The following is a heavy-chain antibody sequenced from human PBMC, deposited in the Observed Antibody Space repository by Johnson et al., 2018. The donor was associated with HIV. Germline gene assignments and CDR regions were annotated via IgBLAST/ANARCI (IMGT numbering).Heavy chain of an antibody. V-gene: IGHV3-30-3*01. J-gene: IGHJ3*02. Sequence: QVHLVESGGGVVQPGRSLRLSCAASGFTFSSYAMHWVRQAPGKGLEWVAVISYDGSNKYYADSVKGRFTISRDNSNNTLYLQMNSLRAEDTALYFCARDRVGSGGKGSFDIWGQGTMVTVSS. CDR2: ISYDGSNK. D-gene: IGHD4-23*01. CDR1: GFTFSSYA. CDR3: ARDRVGSGGKGSFDI.